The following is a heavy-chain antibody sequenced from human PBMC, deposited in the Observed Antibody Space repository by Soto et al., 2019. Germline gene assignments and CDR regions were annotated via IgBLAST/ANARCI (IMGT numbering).Heavy chain of an antibody. J-gene: IGHJ4*02. V-gene: IGHV3-23*01. Sequence: PGGSLRLSCAASGFTFSGYYMSWIRQAPGKGLEWVSAISGSGSSTYYADSVKGRFTISRDNSKNTLYLQMNSLRAEDTAVYYCANSRDQLLNYWGQGTLVTVSS. CDR2: ISGSGSST. CDR3: ANSRDQLLNY. D-gene: IGHD2-2*01. CDR1: GFTFSGYY.